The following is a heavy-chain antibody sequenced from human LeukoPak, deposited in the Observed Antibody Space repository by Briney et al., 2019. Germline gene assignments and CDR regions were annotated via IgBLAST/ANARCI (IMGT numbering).Heavy chain of an antibody. Sequence: PSETLSLTCTVSGGSISSSSYYWGWIRQPPGKGLEWIGYFSYSGSTSQNPSLKRRVTMSLDTSKNQFSLKLSSVTAADTAVYYCASGSGSYFPDYWGQGTLVTVSS. CDR3: ASGSGSYFPDY. J-gene: IGHJ4*02. CDR2: FSYSGST. D-gene: IGHD1-26*01. CDR1: GGSISSSSYY. V-gene: IGHV4-61*05.